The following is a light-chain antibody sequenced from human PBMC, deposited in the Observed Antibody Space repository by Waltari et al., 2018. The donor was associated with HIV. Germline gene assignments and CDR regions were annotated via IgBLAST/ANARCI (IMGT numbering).Light chain of an antibody. CDR3: SSFTSSSPLYV. J-gene: IGLJ1*01. Sequence: QSALTQPASVSGSPGQSITISCSGTGSDIGTYDYVSWYQQYPGKAPQLMMYDVRLRPSGVSHRFSGSKSGNTASLTISGLQAEDEADYYCSSFTSSSPLYVFGTGTKVTFL. V-gene: IGLV2-14*01. CDR1: GSDIGTYDY. CDR2: DVR.